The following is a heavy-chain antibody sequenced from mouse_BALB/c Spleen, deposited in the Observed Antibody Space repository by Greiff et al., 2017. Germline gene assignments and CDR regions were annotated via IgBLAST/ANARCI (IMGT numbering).Heavy chain of an antibody. CDR3: ARPTVGYFDV. J-gene: IGHJ1*01. Sequence: VQLVESGPGLVAPSQSLSITCTVSGFSLTGYGVNWVRQPPGKGLEWLGMIWGDGSTDYNSAIKSRLGISKDNSKSQVFFKMNSQQANDTAIYYCARPTVGYFDVWGAGTTVTVSS. CDR2: IWGDGST. D-gene: IGHD1-1*01. CDR1: GFSLTGYG. V-gene: IGHV2-6-7*01.